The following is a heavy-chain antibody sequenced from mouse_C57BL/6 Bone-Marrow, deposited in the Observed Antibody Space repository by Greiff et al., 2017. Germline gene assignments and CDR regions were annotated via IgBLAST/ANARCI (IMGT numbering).Heavy chain of an antibody. J-gene: IGHJ2*01. D-gene: IGHD2-2*01. CDR2: IYPGSGST. CDR1: GYTFTSYW. Sequence: QVQLQQPGAELVKPGASVKMSCKASGYTFTSYWITWVKQRPGQGLEWIGDIYPGSGSTNYNEKFKSKATLTVDTSSSTAYMQLSSLTSEDFAVYYCASSTMVTTTGYYFDYWGQGTTLTVSS. CDR3: ASSTMVTTTGYYFDY. V-gene: IGHV1-55*01.